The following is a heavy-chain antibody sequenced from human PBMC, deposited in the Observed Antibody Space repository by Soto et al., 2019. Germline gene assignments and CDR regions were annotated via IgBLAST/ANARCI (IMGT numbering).Heavy chain of an antibody. V-gene: IGHV3-7*05. CDR1: GFTFSGYW. CDR2: IKQDVSEQ. J-gene: IGHJ6*02. CDR3: AREAV. Sequence: EVQLVESGGGLVQPVGSLRLSCAASGFTFSGYWMSWVRQAPGKGLEWVANIKQDVSEQFYVDSVKGRFTISRDNAKNSLYLQMNRLRAEDTAVYDCAREAVWGQGTTVTVSS.